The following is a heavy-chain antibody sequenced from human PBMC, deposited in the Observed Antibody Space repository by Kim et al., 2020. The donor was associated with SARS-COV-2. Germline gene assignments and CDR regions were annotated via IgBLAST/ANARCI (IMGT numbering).Heavy chain of an antibody. Sequence: SETLSLTCAVYGGSFSGYYWNWIRQTPGKGLEWIGEINDSGTTNYNPSLKSRLTISVDTSKNQFSMKLRSVTAADTAVYYCARDKLDDYRSPSLYWGQGTLVTVSP. V-gene: IGHV4-34*01. J-gene: IGHJ1*01. CDR2: INDSGTT. D-gene: IGHD5-12*01. CDR3: ARDKLDDYRSPSLY. CDR1: GGSFSGYY.